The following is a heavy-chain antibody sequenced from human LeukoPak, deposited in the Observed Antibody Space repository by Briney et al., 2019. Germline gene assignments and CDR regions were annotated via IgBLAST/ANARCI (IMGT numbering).Heavy chain of an antibody. CDR2: IYYSGST. V-gene: IGHV4-59*01. J-gene: IGHJ4*02. CDR1: GGSISSYY. D-gene: IGHD5-12*01. CDR3: ARERDSGGYDHFDY. Sequence: SETLSLTCTVSGGSISSYYWSWIRQPPGKGLEWIGYIYYSGSTNYNPSLKSRVTISVDTSKNQFSLKLSSVTAADTAVYYCARERDSGGYDHFDYWGQGTLVTVSS.